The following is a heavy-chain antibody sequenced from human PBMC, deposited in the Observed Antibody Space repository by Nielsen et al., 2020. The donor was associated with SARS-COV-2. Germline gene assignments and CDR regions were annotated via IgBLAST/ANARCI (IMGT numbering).Heavy chain of an antibody. CDR1: GFTFSSYW. J-gene: IGHJ5*02. CDR3: ARGIRSGGSDWFDP. CDR2: IKQDGSEK. Sequence: GASLRLSCAASGFTFSSYWMSWVRQAPGKGLEWVANIKQDGSEKYNVDSVKGRFTISRDNAKNSLYLQMNSLRAEDTAVYYCARGIRSGGSDWFDPWGQGTLVTVSS. V-gene: IGHV3-7*05. D-gene: IGHD2-15*01.